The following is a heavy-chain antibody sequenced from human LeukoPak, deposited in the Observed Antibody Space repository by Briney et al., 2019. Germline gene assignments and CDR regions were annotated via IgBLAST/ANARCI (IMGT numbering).Heavy chain of an antibody. CDR3: ARDQGYYDSSGYYYGPYYFDY. CDR1: GFTVSSNY. CDR2: IYSGGST. D-gene: IGHD3-22*01. J-gene: IGHJ4*02. Sequence: GGSLRLSCAASGFTVSSNYMSWVRQAPGKVLEWVSVIYSGGSTYYADSVKGSFTISRDNSKNTLYLQMNSLRAEGTAVYYCARDQGYYDSSGYYYGPYYFDYWGQGTLVTVSP. V-gene: IGHV3-66*01.